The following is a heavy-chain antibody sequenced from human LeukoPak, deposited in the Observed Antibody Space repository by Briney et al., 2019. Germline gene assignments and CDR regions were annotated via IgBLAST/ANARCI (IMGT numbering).Heavy chain of an antibody. CDR3: ARGGSGSYYGWYYYYMDV. CDR2: INSDGSST. Sequence: GGSLRLSCAASGFTFSRYWMHWVRQAPEKGLVWVSRINSDGSSTSYADSVKGRFTISRDNSKNTLYLQMNSLRAEDTAVYYCARGGSGSYYGWYYYYMDVWGKGTTVTISS. V-gene: IGHV3-74*01. D-gene: IGHD1-26*01. CDR1: GFTFSRYW. J-gene: IGHJ6*03.